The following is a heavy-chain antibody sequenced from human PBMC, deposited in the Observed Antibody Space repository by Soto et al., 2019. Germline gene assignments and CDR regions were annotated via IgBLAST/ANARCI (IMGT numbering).Heavy chain of an antibody. CDR2: IWYDGSNK. CDR3: ARDYRTAAGRFDP. CDR1: GFTFSSYG. V-gene: IGHV3-33*01. D-gene: IGHD2-15*01. J-gene: IGHJ5*02. Sequence: PGGSLRLSCAASGFTFSSYGMHWVRQAPGKGLEWVAVIWYDGSNKYYADSVKGRFTISRDNSKNTLYLQMNSLRAEDTAVYYCARDYRTAAGRFDPWGQGTLVTVSS.